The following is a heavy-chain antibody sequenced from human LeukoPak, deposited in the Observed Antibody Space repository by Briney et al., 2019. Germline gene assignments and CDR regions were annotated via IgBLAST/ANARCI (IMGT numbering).Heavy chain of an antibody. CDR1: GYTFTGYY. CDR2: INPNSGGT. Sequence: ASVKVTCKASGYTFTGYYMHWVRQAPGRGLEWMGWINPNSGGTNYAQKLQGRVTMTRDTSISTAYMELSRLRSDDTAVYYCANLGGYSGYDLSGYWGQGTLVTVSS. D-gene: IGHD5-12*01. CDR3: ANLGGYSGYDLSGY. J-gene: IGHJ4*02. V-gene: IGHV1-2*02.